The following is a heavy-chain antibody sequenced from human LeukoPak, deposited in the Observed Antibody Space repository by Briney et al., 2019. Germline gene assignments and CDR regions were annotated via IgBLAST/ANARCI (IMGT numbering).Heavy chain of an antibody. D-gene: IGHD2-2*03. CDR1: GGSISSSSYY. V-gene: IGHV4-39*07. CDR2: IYYSGST. Sequence: PSETLSLTCTVSGGSISSSSYYWGWIRQPPGKGLEWIGSIYYSGSTYYNPSLKSRVTISVDTSKNQFSLKLSSVTAADTAVYYCARHGYCSSTSCYGGAFDIWGQGTMVTVSS. J-gene: IGHJ3*02. CDR3: ARHGYCSSTSCYGGAFDI.